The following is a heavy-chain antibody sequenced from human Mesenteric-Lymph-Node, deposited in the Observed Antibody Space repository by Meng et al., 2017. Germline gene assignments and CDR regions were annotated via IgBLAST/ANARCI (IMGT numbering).Heavy chain of an antibody. V-gene: IGHV1-69*13. D-gene: IGHD6-13*01. CDR1: GGTFSSYA. CDR3: ARGIAAAGTSPRFDY. Sequence: SVKVSCKASGGTFSSYAISWVRQAPGQGLEWMGGIIPIFGTANYAQKFQGRVTITADESTSTAYMELSSLRSEDTAVYYCARGIAAAGTSPRFDYWGQGTLVTVSS. J-gene: IGHJ4*02. CDR2: IIPIFGTA.